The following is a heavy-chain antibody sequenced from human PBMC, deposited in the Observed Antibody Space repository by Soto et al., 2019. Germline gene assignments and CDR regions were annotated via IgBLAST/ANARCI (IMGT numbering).Heavy chain of an antibody. V-gene: IGHV3-33*01. CDR2: IWYDGSNK. CDR1: GFTFSSYG. J-gene: IGHJ6*02. Sequence: TGGSLRLSCAASGFTFSSYGMHWVRQAPGKGLEWVAVIWYDGSNKYYADSVKGRFTISRDNSRNTLYLQMNSLRAEDTAVYYCARDRRDYYYGMDVWSQGTTVTVSS. CDR3: ARDRRDYYYGMDV.